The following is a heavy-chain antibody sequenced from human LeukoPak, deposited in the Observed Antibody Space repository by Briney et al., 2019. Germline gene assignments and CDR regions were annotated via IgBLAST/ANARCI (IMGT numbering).Heavy chain of an antibody. J-gene: IGHJ4*02. CDR1: GFTFSTYE. CDR3: ARDYYYGSGSYSRFDY. D-gene: IGHD3-10*01. Sequence: GGSLRLSCAASGFTFSTYEMNWVRQAPGKGLEWVSYISSRGGRTYYADSVKGRFTMSRDNAKNSVYLQMNSLRAEDTAVYYCARDYYYGSGSYSRFDYWGQGTLVTVSS. V-gene: IGHV3-48*03. CDR2: ISSRGGRT.